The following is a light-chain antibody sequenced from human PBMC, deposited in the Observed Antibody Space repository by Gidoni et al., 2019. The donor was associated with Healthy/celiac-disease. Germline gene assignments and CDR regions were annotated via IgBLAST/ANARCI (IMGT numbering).Light chain of an antibody. Sequence: SDELPQPPSVSVSPGQTASITCSGDKLGDKYACWYQQTPGQSPVLVIYQDSKRPSGIPERFAGSNSGNTATLTIRGTQAMDEADYYCQAWHISTVVFGGGTKLTVL. CDR3: QAWHISTVV. CDR1: KLGDKY. CDR2: QDS. V-gene: IGLV3-1*01. J-gene: IGLJ2*01.